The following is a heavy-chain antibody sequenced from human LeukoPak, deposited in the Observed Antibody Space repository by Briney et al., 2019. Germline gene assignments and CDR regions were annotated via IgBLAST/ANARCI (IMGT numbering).Heavy chain of an antibody. CDR1: GITFSGYS. Sequence: GGSLRLSCAASGITFSGYSMSWVRQAPGKGLEWVAVISYDGSNKYYADSVKGRFTISRDNSKNTLYLQMNSLRAEDTAVYYCAKDVGLRGGYSYGLPDYWGQGTLVTVSS. J-gene: IGHJ4*02. CDR3: AKDVGLRGGYSYGLPDY. CDR2: ISYDGSNK. V-gene: IGHV3-30*18. D-gene: IGHD5-18*01.